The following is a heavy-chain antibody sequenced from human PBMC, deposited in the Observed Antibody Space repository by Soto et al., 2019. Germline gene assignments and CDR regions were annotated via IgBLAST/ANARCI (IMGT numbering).Heavy chain of an antibody. CDR2: MNPNSGNT. CDR3: ARGVKYGAYSRWFDP. CDR1: GYTFTSYD. Sequence: QVQLVQSGAEVKKPGASVKVSCKASGYTFTSYDINWVRQATGQGLGYLGWMNPNSGNTGSVQKFQGRVTMTRDTSISTAYMELNSLRSEDTAVYFCARGVKYGAYSRWFDPWGQGTLVTVSS. D-gene: IGHD4-17*01. V-gene: IGHV1-8*01. J-gene: IGHJ5*02.